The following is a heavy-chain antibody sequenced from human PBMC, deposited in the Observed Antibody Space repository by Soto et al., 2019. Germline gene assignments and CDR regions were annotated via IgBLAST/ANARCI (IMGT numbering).Heavy chain of an antibody. D-gene: IGHD2-15*01. CDR1: GFTFSSYA. CDR3: AKGGPLGYCSGGSCYDYFDY. Sequence: GGSLRLSCAASGFTFSSYAMSWVRQAPGKGLEWVSAISGSGGSTYYADSVKGRFTILRDNSKNTLYLQMNSLRAEDTAVYYCAKGGPLGYCSGGSCYDYFDYWGQGTLVTVSS. V-gene: IGHV3-23*01. J-gene: IGHJ4*02. CDR2: ISGSGGST.